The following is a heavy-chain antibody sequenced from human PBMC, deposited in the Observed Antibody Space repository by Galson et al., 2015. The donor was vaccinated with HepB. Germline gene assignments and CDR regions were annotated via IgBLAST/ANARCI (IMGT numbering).Heavy chain of an antibody. J-gene: IGHJ6*02. CDR2: ISGGGGNT. CDR3: AKSLRHYPYDMDV. V-gene: IGHV3-23*01. CDR1: GFIFNNYA. D-gene: IGHD1-26*01. Sequence: SLRLSCAASGFIFNNYAMTWVRQPPGKGLEWVSSISGGGGNTFYSESVKGRFTISRDNSKNTLFLQMNSLRAADTAVYSCAKSLRHYPYDMDVWGPGTTVSVSS.